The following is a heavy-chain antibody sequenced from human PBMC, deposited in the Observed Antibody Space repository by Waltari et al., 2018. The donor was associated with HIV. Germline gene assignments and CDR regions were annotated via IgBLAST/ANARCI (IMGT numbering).Heavy chain of an antibody. J-gene: IGHJ4*02. Sequence: QVQLQESGPGLVKPSETLSLTCSVSAGAIYYWGWIRQPPGKGLEWIAYKDYSGSSNYNPSLYSRVTISEDTSKNQLSLSLTSVTAADTAVYYCATSEDGYRFDYWGQGTLVTVSS. CDR3: ATSEDGYRFDY. CDR2: KDYSGSS. D-gene: IGHD2-21*01. CDR1: AGAIYY. V-gene: IGHV4-59*01.